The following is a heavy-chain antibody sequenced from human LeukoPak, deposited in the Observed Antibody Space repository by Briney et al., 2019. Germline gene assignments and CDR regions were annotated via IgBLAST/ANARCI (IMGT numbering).Heavy chain of an antibody. CDR2: ISAYNGNT. Sequence: ASVKVSCKASGYTFTSYDISWVRQAPGQGLEWMGWISAYNGNTNYAQKFQGRVTMTRDTSTSTVYMEVSSLRSEDTAVYYCARVASYDSSSYYAYWGQGTLVTVSS. CDR1: GYTFTSYD. V-gene: IGHV1-18*01. CDR3: ARVASYDSSSYYAY. J-gene: IGHJ4*02. D-gene: IGHD3-22*01.